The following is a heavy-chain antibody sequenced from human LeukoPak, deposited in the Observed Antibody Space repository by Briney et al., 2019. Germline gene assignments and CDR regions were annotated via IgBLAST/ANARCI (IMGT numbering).Heavy chain of an antibody. D-gene: IGHD3-10*02. J-gene: IGHJ6*04. V-gene: IGHV3-30*02. Sequence: GGSLRLSCAASGLTFSSYGMHWVRQAPGKGLEWVAFIRYDGSNKNYADSVKGRFTISRDNSKNTLFLQMNSLRAEDTAVYYCAELGITMIGGVWGKGTTVTISS. CDR3: AELGITMIGGV. CDR1: GLTFSSYG. CDR2: IRYDGSNK.